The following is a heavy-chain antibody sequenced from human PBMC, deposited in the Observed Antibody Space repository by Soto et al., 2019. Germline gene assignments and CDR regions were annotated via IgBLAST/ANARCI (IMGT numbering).Heavy chain of an antibody. J-gene: IGHJ5*02. D-gene: IGHD3-3*01. V-gene: IGHV1-18*01. CDR3: ARDPHEFWTSYWYDP. CDR1: GYTFNTYG. CDR2: ISAYDGKT. Sequence: ASVKVSCKTSGYTFNTYGINCVRRAPGQVLELMGWISAYDGKTTYAEKFQGRVTLTTDTSTSTAYMELRSLRSDDTAIYYCARDPHEFWTSYWYDPWGQGTPVTVSS.